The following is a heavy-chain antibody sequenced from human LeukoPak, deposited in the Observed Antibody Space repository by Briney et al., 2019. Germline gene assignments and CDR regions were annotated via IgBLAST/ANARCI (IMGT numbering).Heavy chain of an antibody. CDR3: ARGPDSGSYQFDAFDI. V-gene: IGHV3-21*01. D-gene: IGHD3-10*01. CDR1: GFTFNDYS. Sequence: GGSLRLSCAASGFTFNDYSINWVRQAPGKGLEWVSSISSSSSYTYYADSVKGRFTISRDNAKNSVYLQMNSLRAEDTAVYYCARGPDSGSYQFDAFDIWGQGTMVTVSS. J-gene: IGHJ3*02. CDR2: ISSSSSYT.